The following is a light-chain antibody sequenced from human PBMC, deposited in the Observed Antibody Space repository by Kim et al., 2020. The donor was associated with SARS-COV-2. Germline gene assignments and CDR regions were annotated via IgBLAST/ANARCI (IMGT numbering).Light chain of an antibody. Sequence: DVVMTQSPLSLPVTLGQPASISCRSSQSLVNTDGNSFLSWFQQRPGQSPRRLIYKVSNRESGVPDRFSGNGSDTDFTLQISRVEAEDVGFYYCMQGTHWPGTFGQGTKVDIK. CDR2: KVS. CDR3: MQGTHWPGT. J-gene: IGKJ1*01. V-gene: IGKV2-30*01. CDR1: QSLVNTDGNSF.